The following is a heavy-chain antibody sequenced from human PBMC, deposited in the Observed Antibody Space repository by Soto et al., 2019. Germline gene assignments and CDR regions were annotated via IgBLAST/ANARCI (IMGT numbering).Heavy chain of an antibody. CDR1: GFTFSSHT. Sequence: GGSLRLSCAGSGFTFSSHTMTWVRQAPGKVLEFLSYITSTSSTKNYADSVKGRFTISRDNAKNSLYLQMNSLRDEDTAVYYCARRITMVRGPYYYYAMDVWGPGTTVTVSS. V-gene: IGHV3-48*02. CDR2: ITSTSSTK. D-gene: IGHD3-10*01. J-gene: IGHJ6*02. CDR3: ARRITMVRGPYYYYAMDV.